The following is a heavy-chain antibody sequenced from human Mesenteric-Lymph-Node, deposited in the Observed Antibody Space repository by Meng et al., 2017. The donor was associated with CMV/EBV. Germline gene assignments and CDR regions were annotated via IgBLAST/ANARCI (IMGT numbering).Heavy chain of an antibody. V-gene: IGHV5-51*01. CDR1: GYSFNAYW. D-gene: IGHD3-10*01. CDR3: ARSRRYGSGSLFYYYYGMDV. J-gene: IGHJ6*02. Sequence: GESLKISCEGSGYSFNAYWIAWVRQMPGKGLEWMGIIYPGDSDTRYSPSFQGQVTISADKSISTAYLQWSSLKASDTAMYYCARSRRYGSGSLFYYYYGMDVWGQGTTVTVSS. CDR2: IYPGDSDT.